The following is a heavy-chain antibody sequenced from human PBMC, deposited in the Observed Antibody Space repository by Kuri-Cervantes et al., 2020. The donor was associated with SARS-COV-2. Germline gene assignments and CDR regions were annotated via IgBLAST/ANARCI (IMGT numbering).Heavy chain of an antibody. CDR3: ARRALRYCSVGSCYWGFDP. J-gene: IGHJ5*02. CDR2: IYYRGST. D-gene: IGHD2-15*01. CDR1: GGSISSYY. Sequence: SETLSLTCTVSGGSISSYYWSWIRQPPGKGLEWIGYIYYRGSTNDNPSLKRRVTISVDTSKNQFSLKMSSVTAADTAVYFCARRALRYCSVGSCYWGFDPWGQGTLVTVSS. V-gene: IGHV4-59*08.